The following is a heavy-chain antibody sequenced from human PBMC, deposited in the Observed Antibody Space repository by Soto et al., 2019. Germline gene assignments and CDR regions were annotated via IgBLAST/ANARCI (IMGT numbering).Heavy chain of an antibody. CDR3: ARGNFYYGMDV. J-gene: IGHJ6*02. Sequence: LSLTCAVSGGSFSGNYWTWIRQPPGKGLEWIGEFSDSGSTNYNPSLKSRVTISEDMSKSQFSLKLSSVTAADTAVYYCARGNFYYGMDVWGQGTTVTVSS. CDR1: GGSFSGNY. CDR2: FSDSGST. V-gene: IGHV4-34*01.